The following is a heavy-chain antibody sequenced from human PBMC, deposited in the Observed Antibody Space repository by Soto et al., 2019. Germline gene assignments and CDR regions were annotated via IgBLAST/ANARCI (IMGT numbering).Heavy chain of an antibody. D-gene: IGHD3-22*01. CDR3: ASSLSYDSSGYYSIFDY. J-gene: IGHJ4*02. Sequence: HPGGSLRLSCAASGFTVSSNYMSWVRQAPGKGLEWVSVIYSGGSTYYADSVKGRFTISRDNSKNTLYLQMNSLRAEDTAVYYCASSLSYDSSGYYSIFDYWGQGTLVTVSS. V-gene: IGHV3-53*01. CDR1: GFTVSSNY. CDR2: IYSGGST.